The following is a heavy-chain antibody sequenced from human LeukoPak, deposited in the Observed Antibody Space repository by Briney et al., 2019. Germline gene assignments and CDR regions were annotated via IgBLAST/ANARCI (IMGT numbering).Heavy chain of an antibody. CDR3: ARDYIGGWNDY. CDR1: GFTFSDYY. Sequence: GGSLRLSCAASGFTFSDYYMSWIRQAPGKGLEWVSYISSSGSTIYYADSVKGRFTISRDNAKNSLYLQMNSLRVEGTAVYFCARDYIGGWNDYWGQGTLVTVSS. J-gene: IGHJ4*02. V-gene: IGHV3-11*04. D-gene: IGHD3-16*01. CDR2: ISSSGSTI.